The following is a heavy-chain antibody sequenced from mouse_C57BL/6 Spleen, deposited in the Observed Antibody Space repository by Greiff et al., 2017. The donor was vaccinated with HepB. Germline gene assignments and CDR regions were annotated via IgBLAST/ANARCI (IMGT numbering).Heavy chain of an antibody. CDR3: AREGTVVAIDY. D-gene: IGHD1-1*01. CDR2: IYPGSGST. V-gene: IGHV1-55*01. CDR1: GYTFTSYW. Sequence: QVQLQQSGAELVKPGASVKMSCKASGYTFTSYWITWVKQRPGQGLEWIGDIYPGSGSTNYNEKFKSKATLTVDTSSSTAYMQLSSLTSEDSAVYYCAREGTVVAIDYWGQGTTLTVSS. J-gene: IGHJ2*01.